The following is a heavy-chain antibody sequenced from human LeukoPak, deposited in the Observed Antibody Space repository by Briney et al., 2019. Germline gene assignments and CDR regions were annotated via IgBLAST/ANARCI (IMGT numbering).Heavy chain of an antibody. CDR1: GLTFSSYS. Sequence: PGGSLRLSCAASGLTFSSYSMNWVRQAPGKGLEWVSSISSSSSYIYYADSVKGRFTISRDNAKNSLYLQMNSLRAEDTAVYSCARDLLGYCSSTSCYRDYWGQGTLVTVSS. J-gene: IGHJ4*02. CDR3: ARDLLGYCSSTSCYRDY. D-gene: IGHD2-2*01. V-gene: IGHV3-21*01. CDR2: ISSSSSYI.